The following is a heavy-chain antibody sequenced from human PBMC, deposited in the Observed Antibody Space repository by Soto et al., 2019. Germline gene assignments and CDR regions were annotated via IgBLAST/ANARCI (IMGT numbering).Heavy chain of an antibody. Sequence: SETLSLTCTVSGGSISSSSYYWGWIRQPPGKGLEWIGSIYYSGSTYYNPSLKSRVTISVDTSKNQFSLKLSSVTAADTAVYYCARHRGQLARGGWFDPWGQGTLVTVSS. V-gene: IGHV4-39*01. CDR3: ARHRGQLARGGWFDP. CDR1: GGSISSSSYY. D-gene: IGHD6-6*01. J-gene: IGHJ5*02. CDR2: IYYSGST.